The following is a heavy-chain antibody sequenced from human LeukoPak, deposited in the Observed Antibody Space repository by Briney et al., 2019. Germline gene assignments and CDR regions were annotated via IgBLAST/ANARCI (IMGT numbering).Heavy chain of an antibody. V-gene: IGHV1-24*01. J-gene: IGHJ6*02. CDR2: FDTEDGET. D-gene: IGHD6-19*01. CDR1: GYTLTELS. Sequence: ASVKVSSKVSGYTLTELSMHWVRHAPGKGLEWMGGFDTEDGETIYAQKFQGRVTMTEDTSTDTAYMELSSLRSEDTAVYYCATPYSSGWPRGYYYYYGMDVWGQGTTVTVSS. CDR3: ATPYSSGWPRGYYYYYGMDV.